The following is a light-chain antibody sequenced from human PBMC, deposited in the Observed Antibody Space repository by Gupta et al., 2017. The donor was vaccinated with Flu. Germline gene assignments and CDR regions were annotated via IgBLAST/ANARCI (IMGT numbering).Light chain of an antibody. CDR1: QSISTY. J-gene: IGKJ1*01. Sequence: DIQLTQFPFSLSASIGDRVTITCRASQSISTYLNWYQQKPGKAPKLLIYAAYSLQTGVPSRFGGSGSGTDFTLTISSLQPEDFATYYCQQSYSTPRTFGQWTKVEIK. CDR2: AAY. CDR3: QQSYSTPRT. V-gene: IGKV1-39*01.